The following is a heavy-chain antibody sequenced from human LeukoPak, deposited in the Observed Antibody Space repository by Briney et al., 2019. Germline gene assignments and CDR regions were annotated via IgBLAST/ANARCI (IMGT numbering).Heavy chain of an antibody. CDR1: GVPFSDYD. Sequence: PGGSLRLSCAASGVPFSDYDIHWVRQATGKGLEWVSAIGTTGDTYYAGPVKGRFTISRENAKNSLYLQMNTLRAGDTAVYYCARGGYSYGSVLTHFDYWGQGTLVTVSS. CDR2: IGTTGDT. J-gene: IGHJ4*02. D-gene: IGHD5-18*01. CDR3: ARGGYSYGSVLTHFDY. V-gene: IGHV3-13*04.